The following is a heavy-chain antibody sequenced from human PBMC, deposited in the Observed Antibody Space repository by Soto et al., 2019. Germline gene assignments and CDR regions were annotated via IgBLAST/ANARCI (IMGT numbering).Heavy chain of an antibody. CDR3: AIYDSSGSRGFQH. D-gene: IGHD3-22*01. Sequence: QVQLQESGPGLVKPSQTLSLTCTVSGGSISSGAYYWSWIRQHPGKGLEWIGYIYYSGSTYYNPSLKRRXXISVDTSKNPFSLKLRSVTAADTAVYYCAIYDSSGSRGFQHWGQGTLVTVSS. J-gene: IGHJ1*01. CDR1: GGSISSGAYY. CDR2: IYYSGST. V-gene: IGHV4-31*03.